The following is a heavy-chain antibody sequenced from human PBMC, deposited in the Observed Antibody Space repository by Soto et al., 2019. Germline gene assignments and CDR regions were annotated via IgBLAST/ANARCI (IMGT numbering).Heavy chain of an antibody. J-gene: IGHJ4*02. V-gene: IGHV3-48*03. D-gene: IGHD3-22*01. CDR1: GFTFSSYE. Sequence: GGSLRLSCAASGFTFSSYEMNLVRQAPGKGLECVSYISSSGSTIYYADSVKGRFTISRDNSKNTLYLQMNSLRAQDTAVYYCARNYYDSSGYYPGFDYWGQGTLVTVSS. CDR2: ISSSGSTI. CDR3: ARNYYDSSGYYPGFDY.